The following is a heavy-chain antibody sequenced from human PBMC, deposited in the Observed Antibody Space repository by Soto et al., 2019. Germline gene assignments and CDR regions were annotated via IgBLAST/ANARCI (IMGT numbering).Heavy chain of an antibody. V-gene: IGHV4-59*08. CDR1: GGYISSHY. Sequence: PSDTLSLTCTVSGGYISSHYWSWIRQPPGKGLEWIGYIYYSGSTNYNPSLKSRVTISVDTSKNQFSLKLSSVTAADTAVYYCARHCSSTSCYGGGGYYYYYMDVWGKGTTVTVSS. D-gene: IGHD2-2*01. CDR3: ARHCSSTSCYGGGGYYYYYMDV. J-gene: IGHJ6*03. CDR2: IYYSGST.